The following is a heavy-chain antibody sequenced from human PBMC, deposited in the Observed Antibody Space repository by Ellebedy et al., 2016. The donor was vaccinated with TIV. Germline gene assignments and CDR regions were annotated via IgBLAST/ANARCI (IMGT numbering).Heavy chain of an antibody. Sequence: MPSETLSLTCTVSGGSISGHFWSWIRQPPGTGLEWIGYIHYNGNTDYNPSLKSRVTISVDTSKNQVSLKLSSLTAADTAVYYCARVVAGPYWHFDLWGRGTLVTVSS. CDR3: ARVVAGPYWHFDL. CDR1: GGSISGHF. D-gene: IGHD6-19*01. CDR2: IHYNGNT. V-gene: IGHV4-59*11. J-gene: IGHJ2*01.